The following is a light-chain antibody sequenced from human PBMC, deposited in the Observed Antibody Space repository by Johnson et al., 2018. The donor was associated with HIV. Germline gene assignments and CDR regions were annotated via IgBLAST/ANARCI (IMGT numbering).Light chain of an antibody. Sequence: PSVSAAPGQKVTISCSGSSSNIGNNYVSWYQQLPGTAPKLLIYDNNKRPSGIPDRFSGSKSGTSATLGITGLQTGDEADYYCGTWDSGLGAVYVFGPGTKVTVL. V-gene: IGLV1-51*01. CDR3: GTWDSGLGAVYV. CDR1: SSNIGNNY. CDR2: DNN. J-gene: IGLJ1*01.